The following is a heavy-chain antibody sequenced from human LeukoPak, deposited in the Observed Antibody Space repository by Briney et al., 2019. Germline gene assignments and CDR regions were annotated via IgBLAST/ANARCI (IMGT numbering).Heavy chain of an antibody. CDR2: IIPVLGIA. D-gene: IGHD5-24*01. CDR3: ARDGTEMATNAYGY. Sequence: SVKVSCKASGGTFSSYAISWVRQAPGQGLEWMGRIIPVLGIANYAQKFQGGVTITVDKSASTAYMELSSLRSEDTAVYYCARDGTEMATNAYGYWGQGTLVTVSS. J-gene: IGHJ4*02. CDR1: GGTFSSYA. V-gene: IGHV1-69*04.